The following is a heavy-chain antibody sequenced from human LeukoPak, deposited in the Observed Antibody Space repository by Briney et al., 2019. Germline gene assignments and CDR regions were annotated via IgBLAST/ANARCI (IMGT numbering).Heavy chain of an antibody. V-gene: IGHV4-34*01. CDR3: ARGWRKYYYDSSGYYY. CDR2: INHSGST. Sequence: SETLSLTCAVYGGSFSGYYWSWIRQPPGKGLEWIGEINHSGSTNYNPSLKSRVTISVDTSKNQFPLKLSSVTAADTAVYYCARGWRKYYYDSSGYYYWGQGTLVTVSS. CDR1: GGSFSGYY. J-gene: IGHJ4*02. D-gene: IGHD3-22*01.